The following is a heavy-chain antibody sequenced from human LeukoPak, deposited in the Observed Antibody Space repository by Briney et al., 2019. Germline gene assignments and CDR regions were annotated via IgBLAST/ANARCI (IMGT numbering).Heavy chain of an antibody. J-gene: IGHJ4*02. CDR3: ARGLSLGDNSSPFDY. V-gene: IGHV4-39*01. CDR2: IYFSGSA. CDR1: GDITHY. D-gene: IGHD4-23*01. Sequence: SETLSLTCTVSGDITHYWGWIRQPPGKGLECIGSIYFSGSAYYNPSLRSRVTISLDTSKKQLSLKVSSVTAADTAIYYCARGLSLGDNSSPFDYWGQGTLVTVSS.